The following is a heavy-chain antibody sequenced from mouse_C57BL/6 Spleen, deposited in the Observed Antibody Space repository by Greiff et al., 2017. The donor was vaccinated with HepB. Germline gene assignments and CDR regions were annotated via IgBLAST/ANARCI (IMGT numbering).Heavy chain of an antibody. CDR2: IDPANGNT. J-gene: IGHJ4*01. CDR1: GFNIKNTY. D-gene: IGHD1-1*01. CDR3: ARERYQESYAMDY. Sequence: VHVKQSVAELVRPGASVKLSCTASGFNIKNTYMHWVKQRPEQGLEWIGRIDPANGNTKYAPKFQGKATITADTSSNTAYLQLSSLTSEDTAIYYCARERYQESYAMDYWGQGTSVTVSS. V-gene: IGHV14-3*01.